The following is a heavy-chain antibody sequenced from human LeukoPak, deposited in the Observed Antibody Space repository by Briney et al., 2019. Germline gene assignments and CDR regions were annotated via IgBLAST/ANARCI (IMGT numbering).Heavy chain of an antibody. V-gene: IGHV1-46*01. CDR3: FKQKTAYEILTGYYTSIFDY. Sequence: ASVRVLCQASRYTFSSYYLHWVQQSPGQRLEWMGIINPSGGSTSYAQTFQGRVTMTRDTSTSTVYMELGSLRSEDTAVFFFFKQKTAYEILTGYYTSIFDYWGQGTLVTVSS. CDR2: INPSGGST. J-gene: IGHJ4*02. D-gene: IGHD3-9*01. CDR1: RYTFSSYY.